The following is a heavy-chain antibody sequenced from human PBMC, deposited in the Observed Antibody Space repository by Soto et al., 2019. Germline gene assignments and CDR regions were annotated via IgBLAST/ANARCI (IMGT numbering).Heavy chain of an antibody. CDR3: AREDSVVVPASWGGMDV. CDR2: ISAYNGNT. J-gene: IGHJ6*02. Sequence: ASVKVSCKASGYTFTSYGLSWVRQAPGQGLEWMGWISAYNGNTNYAQKLQGRVTMTTDTSRSTAYMELRSLRSDDTAVYYCAREDSVVVPASWGGMDVWGQGTTVTVSS. D-gene: IGHD2-2*01. CDR1: GYTFTSYG. V-gene: IGHV1-18*01.